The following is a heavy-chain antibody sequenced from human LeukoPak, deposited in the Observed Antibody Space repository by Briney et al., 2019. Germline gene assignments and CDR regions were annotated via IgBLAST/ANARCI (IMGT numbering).Heavy chain of an antibody. D-gene: IGHD1/OR15-1a*01. CDR3: AKTGNNNEGSFDF. V-gene: IGHV3-23*01. CDR2: ISGSGAAT. J-gene: IGHJ4*02. CDR1: GFTVSSYA. Sequence: GGSLRLSCATSGFTVSSYAMSWVREALGKGLEWGSAISGSGAATYYADSVKVRFTISRDNSKNTLYLQMNSLRAEDKAIYYCAKTGNNNEGSFDFWGQGTLVTVSS.